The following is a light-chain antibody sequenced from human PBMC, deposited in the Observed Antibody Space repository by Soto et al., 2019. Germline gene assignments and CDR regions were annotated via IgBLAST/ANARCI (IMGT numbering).Light chain of an antibody. CDR3: QRSYSTPLT. CDR2: ASS. Sequence: DIQMTQSPSSLSASVGDRVTITCRANYNIRYSLNWYQQKPREAPKLLIYASSSLESGVPSRFRGSASGTDFTLTINSLQPEDFATYYCQRSYSTPLTFGQGTKV. J-gene: IGKJ1*01. V-gene: IGKV1-39*01. CDR1: YNIRYS.